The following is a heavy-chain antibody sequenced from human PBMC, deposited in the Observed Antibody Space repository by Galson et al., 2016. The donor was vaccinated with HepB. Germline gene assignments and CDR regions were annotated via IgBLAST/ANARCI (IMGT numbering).Heavy chain of an antibody. D-gene: IGHD3-10*01. Sequence: QSGAEVKKPGESLRISCKASGYNFINYWIGWVRQMPGKGLEWMGIVFPGDSDVRYSPSFQGQVTISADKSINTAYLQWSSLQASDSAIYHCARDETSVARYYLYYGMGVGGKGPTGTVSS. CDR1: GYNFINYW. CDR2: VFPGDSDV. CDR3: ARDETSVARYYLYYGMGV. J-gene: IGHJ6*04. V-gene: IGHV5-51*01.